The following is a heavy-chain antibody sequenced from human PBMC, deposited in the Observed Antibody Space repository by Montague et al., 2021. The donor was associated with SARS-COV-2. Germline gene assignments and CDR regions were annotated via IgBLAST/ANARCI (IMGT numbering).Heavy chain of an antibody. CDR2: IYYSGST. Sequence: SETLSLTCTVSGGSIRTSSYYWGWIRQPPGKGLDWIGSIYYSGSTYYNPSLKSRVTISVDTSKNQFSLKLSSVTAADTAVYYCAMRGGALDAFDIWGQGTTVTVSS. CDR1: GGSIRTSSYY. D-gene: IGHD4-17*01. J-gene: IGHJ3*02. V-gene: IGHV4-39*01. CDR3: AMRGGALDAFDI.